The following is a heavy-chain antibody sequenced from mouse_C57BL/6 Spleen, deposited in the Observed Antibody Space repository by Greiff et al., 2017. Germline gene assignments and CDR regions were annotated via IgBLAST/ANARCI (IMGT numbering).Heavy chain of an antibody. CDR1: GYTFTSYW. J-gene: IGHJ3*01. V-gene: IGHV1-50*01. D-gene: IGHD4-1*01. CDR2: IDPSDSYT. Sequence: QVQLQQPGAELVKPGASVKLSCKASGYTFTSYWMQWVKQRPGQGLEWIGEIDPSDSYTNYNQKFKGKATLTVDTSSSTAYMQLSSLTSEDDAVDYCASGTAVGAYWGQGTLVTVSA. CDR3: ASGTAVGAY.